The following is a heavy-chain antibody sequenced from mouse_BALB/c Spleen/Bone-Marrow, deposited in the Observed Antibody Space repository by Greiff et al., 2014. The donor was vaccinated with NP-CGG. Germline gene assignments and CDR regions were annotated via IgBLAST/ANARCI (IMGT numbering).Heavy chain of an antibody. CDR2: INPGSGGT. CDR3: ARRDGSYFDY. CDR1: GYAFTNYL. D-gene: IGHD3-3*01. V-gene: IGHV1-54*01. J-gene: IGHJ2*01. Sequence: QVQLQQSGAELVRPGTSVKVSCKASGYAFTNYLIEWVEQRPGQGLEWIGMINPGSGGTNYNEKFKGKATLTADKSSSTAYTQLSSLTSDDSAVYFCARRDGSYFDYWGQGTTLTVSS.